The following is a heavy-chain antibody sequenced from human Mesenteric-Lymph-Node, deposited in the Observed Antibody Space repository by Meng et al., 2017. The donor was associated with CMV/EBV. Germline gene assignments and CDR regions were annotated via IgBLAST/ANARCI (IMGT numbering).Heavy chain of an antibody. CDR3: ARLRAHYYYDSGYYFFFES. Sequence: ISSASYYWGWVRQPPGKEPEWIGTIYYSGVTHYNPSLKSRVTISVDTSKSQFSLNLSSVTAADTAVYYCARLRAHYYYDSGYYFFFESWGQGTLVTVSS. CDR1: ISSASYY. CDR2: IYYSGVT. J-gene: IGHJ1*01. V-gene: IGHV4-39*01. D-gene: IGHD3-22*01.